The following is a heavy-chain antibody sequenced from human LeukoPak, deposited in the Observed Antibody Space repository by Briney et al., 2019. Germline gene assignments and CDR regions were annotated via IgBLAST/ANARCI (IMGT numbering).Heavy chain of an antibody. CDR2: ISGSGGST. Sequence: GGSLRLSCAASGFTFSSYGMSWVRQAPGKGLEWVSAISGSGGSTYYADSVKGRFTISRDNSKNTLYLQMNSLRAEDTAVYYCAKVSCPRGVSSGRYCFDYWGQGTLVTVSS. CDR3: AKVSCPRGVSSGRYCFDY. D-gene: IGHD3-22*01. CDR1: GFTFSSYG. J-gene: IGHJ4*02. V-gene: IGHV3-23*01.